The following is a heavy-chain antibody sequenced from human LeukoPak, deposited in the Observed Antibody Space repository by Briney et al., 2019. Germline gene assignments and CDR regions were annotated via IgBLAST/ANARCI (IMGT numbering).Heavy chain of an antibody. CDR2: TYYRSKWYN. CDR3: ARTPHYSSGWLDY. CDR1: GDSVSSNSAA. J-gene: IGHJ4*02. V-gene: IGHV6-1*01. D-gene: IGHD6-19*01. Sequence: SQTLSLTCAISGDSVSSNSAAWNWVRQSPSRGLELLGRTYYRSKWYNDYAVSVKSRITINPDTSKNQFSLQLNSVTPEDTAVYYCARTPHYSSGWLDYWGQGTLVTVSS.